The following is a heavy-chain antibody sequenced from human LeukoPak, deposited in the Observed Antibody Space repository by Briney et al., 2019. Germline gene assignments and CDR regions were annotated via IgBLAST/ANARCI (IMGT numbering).Heavy chain of an antibody. CDR2: ISSSATSI. J-gene: IGHJ4*02. CDR3: ARGQSPGISGSVY. D-gene: IGHD3-10*01. CDR1: GFTFSGFS. Sequence: KAGGSLRLSCATSGFTFSGFSMNWVCQAPGKGLEWLSYISSSATSIYYADSVKGRFTTSRDNAKSSLYLQMNSLRAEDTALYYCARGQSPGISGSVYWGQGTLVTVSS. V-gene: IGHV3-48*04.